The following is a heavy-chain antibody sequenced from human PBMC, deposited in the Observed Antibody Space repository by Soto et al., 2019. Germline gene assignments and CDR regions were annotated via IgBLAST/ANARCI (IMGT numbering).Heavy chain of an antibody. D-gene: IGHD3-3*01. J-gene: IGHJ3*02. Sequence: GGSLRLSCAASGFTFSDYYMSWIRQAPGKGLEWVSYISSSGSTIYYADSVKGRFTISRDNAKNSLYLQMNSLRAEDTAVYYCARAYGDFWSGWSLNDAFDIWGQGTMVTVSS. CDR3: ARAYGDFWSGWSLNDAFDI. V-gene: IGHV3-11*01. CDR1: GFTFSDYY. CDR2: ISSSGSTI.